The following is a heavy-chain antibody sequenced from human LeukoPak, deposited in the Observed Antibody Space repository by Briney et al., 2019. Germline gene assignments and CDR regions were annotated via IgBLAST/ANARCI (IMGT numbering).Heavy chain of an antibody. CDR3: AKLTSASGAYGVDV. J-gene: IGHJ6*02. D-gene: IGHD3-10*01. CDR2: ISGSGGSK. V-gene: IGHV3-23*01. Sequence: GGSLRLSCAASGFTFSNYAMNWVRQAPGKGLEWVSTISGSGGSKHYADSVEGRFTISRDNSKNTVYLQMNSLRAEDTAIYYCAKLTSASGAYGVDVWGQGTTVTVSS. CDR1: GFTFSNYA.